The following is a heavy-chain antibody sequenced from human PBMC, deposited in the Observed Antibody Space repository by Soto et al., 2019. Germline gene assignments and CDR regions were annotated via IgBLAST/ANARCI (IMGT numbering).Heavy chain of an antibody. Sequence: PSETLSLTCTVSGGSISSYHWSWIRQPPGKGLEWIGYIYYSGSTNYNPSLKSRVTISVDTSKNQFSLKRSSVTAADTDVYYCARVYGDYLNYWGQGTLVNVSS. CDR2: IYYSGST. D-gene: IGHD4-17*01. V-gene: IGHV4-59*01. J-gene: IGHJ4*02. CDR3: ARVYGDYLNY. CDR1: GGSISSYH.